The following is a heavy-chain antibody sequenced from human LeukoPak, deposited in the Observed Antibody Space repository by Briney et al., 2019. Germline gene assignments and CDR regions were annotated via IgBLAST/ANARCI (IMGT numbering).Heavy chain of an antibody. CDR2: IRYDGSNK. CDR1: GFTFSSYG. Sequence: PGRSLRLSCAAPGFTFSSYGMHWVRQAPGKGLEWVAFIRYDGSNKYYADSVKGRFTISRDNSKNTLYLQMNSLRAEDTAVYYCAKDLATPTNYYYYYMDVWGKGTTVTISS. J-gene: IGHJ6*03. CDR3: AKDLATPTNYYYYYMDV. V-gene: IGHV3-30*02.